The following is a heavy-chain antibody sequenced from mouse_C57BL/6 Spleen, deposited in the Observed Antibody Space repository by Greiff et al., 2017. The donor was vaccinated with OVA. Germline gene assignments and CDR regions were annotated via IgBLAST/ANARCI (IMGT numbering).Heavy chain of an antibody. CDR2: INPGSGGT. CDR3: ARSREGIFDY. V-gene: IGHV1-54*01. J-gene: IGHJ2*01. CDR1: GYAFTNYL. Sequence: QVQLKQSGAELVRPGTSVKVSCKASGYAFTNYLIEWVKQRPGQGLEWIGVINPGSGGTNYNEKFKGKATLTADKSSSTAYMQLSSLTSEDSAVYFCARSREGIFDYWGQGTTLTVSS.